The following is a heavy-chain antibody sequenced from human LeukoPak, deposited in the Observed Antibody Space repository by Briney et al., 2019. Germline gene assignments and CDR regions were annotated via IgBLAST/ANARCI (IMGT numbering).Heavy chain of an antibody. CDR2: IYYGGST. V-gene: IGHV4-59*01. CDR3: GRGSSWVKINY. J-gene: IGHJ4*02. D-gene: IGHD6-13*01. CDR1: GGSISSYY. Sequence: PSETLSLTCTVSGGSISSYYWSWIRQPPGKGLEWIGYIYYGGSTNYNPSLKSRVTVSVDTSKNQFSLRLSSVTAADTAVIFCGRGSSWVKINYWGQGTLVNVSS.